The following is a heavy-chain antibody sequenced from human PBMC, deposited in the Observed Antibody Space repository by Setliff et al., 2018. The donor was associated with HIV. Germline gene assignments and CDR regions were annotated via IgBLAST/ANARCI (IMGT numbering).Heavy chain of an antibody. V-gene: IGHV1-18*01. CDR2: ISAYNGNT. CDR1: GYTFTRYG. J-gene: IGHJ6*02. D-gene: IGHD2-2*01. Sequence: GASVKVSCKASGYTFTRYGISWVRQAPGQGLEWMGWISAYNGNTNYAKKLQVRVTMTTDTSTSTAYMELRSLRSDDTAVYYCARGAIVPAAMVSRYNYYGMDVWGQGTTVTVSS. CDR3: ARGAIVPAAMVSRYNYYGMDV.